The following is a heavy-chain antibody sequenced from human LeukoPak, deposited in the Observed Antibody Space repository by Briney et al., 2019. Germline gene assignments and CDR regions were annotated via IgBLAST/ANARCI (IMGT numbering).Heavy chain of an antibody. CDR3: ARGPQGRYSLRKDDAFDI. J-gene: IGHJ3*02. Sequence: ASVKVSCKASGYTFTSYDINWVRQATGQGLEWMGWMNPNSGNTGYAQKFQGRVTMTRNTSISTAYMELSSLRSEDTAVYYCARGPQGRYSLRKDDAFDIWGQGTMVTVSS. CDR1: GYTFTSYD. D-gene: IGHD5-18*01. CDR2: MNPNSGNT. V-gene: IGHV1-8*01.